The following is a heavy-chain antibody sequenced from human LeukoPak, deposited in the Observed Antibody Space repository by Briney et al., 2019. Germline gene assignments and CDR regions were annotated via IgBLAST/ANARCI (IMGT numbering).Heavy chain of an antibody. CDR3: ARDMGTGSGWSLGGYFDY. D-gene: IGHD6-19*01. Sequence: GGSLRLSCAASGFTFSSYWMSWVRQAPGKGLEWVSYISSSGSTIYYADSVKGRFTISRDNAKNSLYLQMNSLRAEDTAVYYCARDMGTGSGWSLGGYFDYWGQGTLVTVSS. CDR1: GFTFSSYW. CDR2: ISSSGSTI. V-gene: IGHV3-48*04. J-gene: IGHJ4*02.